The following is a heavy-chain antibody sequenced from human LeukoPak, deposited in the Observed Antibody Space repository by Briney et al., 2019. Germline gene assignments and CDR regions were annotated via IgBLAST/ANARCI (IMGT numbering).Heavy chain of an antibody. CDR1: GYTFTSNY. J-gene: IGHJ4*02. CDR2: ISPSGSST. Sequence: ASVKVSCKASGYTFTSNYMHWVRQAPGQGLEWMGVISPSGSSTSYAQKFQGRVTMTRDTSTNTVYMDLSSLRSEDTAVYYCARDGRLATFDYWGQGTLVTVSS. V-gene: IGHV1-46*01. D-gene: IGHD3-9*01. CDR3: ARDGRLATFDY.